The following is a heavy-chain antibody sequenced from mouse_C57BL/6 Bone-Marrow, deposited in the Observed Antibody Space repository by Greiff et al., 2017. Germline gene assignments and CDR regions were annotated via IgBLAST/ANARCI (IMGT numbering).Heavy chain of an antibody. V-gene: IGHV14-2*01. CDR3: AQSYYSNYYYAMDY. CDR2: IDPEDGET. D-gene: IGHD2-5*01. CDR1: GFNIKDYY. Sequence: EVQLQESGAELVKPGASVKLSCTASGFNIKDYYMHWVKQRTEQGLEWIGRIDPEDGETKYAPKFPGKATITADTSSNTAYLQLSSLTSEDTAVYYCAQSYYSNYYYAMDYWGQGTSVTVSS. J-gene: IGHJ4*01.